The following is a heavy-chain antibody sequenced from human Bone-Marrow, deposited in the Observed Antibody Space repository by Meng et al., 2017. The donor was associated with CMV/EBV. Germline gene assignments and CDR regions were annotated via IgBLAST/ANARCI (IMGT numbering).Heavy chain of an antibody. Sequence: GGSLRLSCAASGFTFSSYGIHWVRQAPGKGLEGVAVIWYDGSNKYYADSVKGRFTISRDNSENTLYLQMNSLRAEDTAVYYCARDLIRFPRLLDVWGQGTTVTVSS. V-gene: IGHV3-33*01. CDR2: IWYDGSNK. CDR3: ARDLIRFPRLLDV. D-gene: IGHD2-21*01. J-gene: IGHJ6*02. CDR1: GFTFSSYG.